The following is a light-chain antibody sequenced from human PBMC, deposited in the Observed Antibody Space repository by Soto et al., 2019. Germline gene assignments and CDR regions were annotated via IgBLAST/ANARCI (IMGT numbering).Light chain of an antibody. J-gene: IGKJ2*01. V-gene: IGKV3-15*01. CDR3: QQYTNWPYT. Sequence: EIVMTQSPATLSVSPGERGCLYCRASQSVGSNLAWYQQTAGQAPRLLIYGASTRATGIPARFSGSGSGTEFTLTISSLQSEDFAVYSCQQYTNWPYTFGQGTKLEIK. CDR1: QSVGSN. CDR2: GAS.